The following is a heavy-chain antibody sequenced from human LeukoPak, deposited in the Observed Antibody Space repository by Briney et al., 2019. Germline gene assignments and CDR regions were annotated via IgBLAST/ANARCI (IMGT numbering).Heavy chain of an antibody. CDR1: GSTFSGHL. D-gene: IGHD2-2*01. CDR3: AKDYCSSTSCYHDY. Sequence: GSLRLSCAASGSTFSGHLLHWVRQAPGKGLEWVAVIWYDGSNKYYADSVKGRFTISRDNSKNTLYLQMNSLRAEDTAVYYCAKDYCSSTSCYHDYWGQGTLVTVSS. V-gene: IGHV3-33*06. CDR2: IWYDGSNK. J-gene: IGHJ4*02.